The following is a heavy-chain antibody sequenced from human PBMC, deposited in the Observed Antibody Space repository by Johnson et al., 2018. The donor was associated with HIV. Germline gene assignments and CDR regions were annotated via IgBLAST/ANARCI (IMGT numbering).Heavy chain of an antibody. CDR3: TRNSATWAYAFDI. CDR2: ISLDGSVT. V-gene: IGHV3-74*02. D-gene: IGHD7-27*01. CDR1: GFTFRSYW. J-gene: IGHJ3*02. Sequence: VHLVESGGGLVQPGGSLRLSCAASGFTFRSYWVHWVRQAPGKGLVWVARISLDGSVTTYADSVKGRFTISRDNAKNSVYLQMSSLTTEDTALYYCTRNSATWAYAFDIWGQGTLVTVSS.